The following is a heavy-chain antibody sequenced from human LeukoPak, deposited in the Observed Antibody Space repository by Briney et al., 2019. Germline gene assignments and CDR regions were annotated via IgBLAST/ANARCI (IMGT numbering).Heavy chain of an antibody. D-gene: IGHD3-10*01. J-gene: IGHJ4*02. CDR2: MNPNSGNT. V-gene: IGHV1-8*03. CDR3: ARAQYGSGSYGLGY. Sequence: ASVKVSCKASGYTFTSYDINWVRQATGQGLEWMGWMNPNSGNTGYAQKFQGRVTITRNTSISTAYMELSSLRSEDTAVYYCARAQYGSGSYGLGYWGQGTLVTVSS. CDR1: GYTFTSYD.